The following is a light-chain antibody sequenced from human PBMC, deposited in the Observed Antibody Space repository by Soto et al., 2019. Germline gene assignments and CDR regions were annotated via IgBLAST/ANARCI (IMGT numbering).Light chain of an antibody. CDR1: QIILSY. J-gene: IGKJ4*01. CDR3: QQSYNTPLT. V-gene: IGKV1-39*01. CDR2: AVS. Sequence: DIQMTQSPSSLSASVGDRVTITCRASQIILSYLSWFQQKPGEAPKLLIYAVSNLQSGVPSRFSGSGPGTDFTLTISSLQPGDFATYYCQQSYNTPLTFGGGTKVAIK.